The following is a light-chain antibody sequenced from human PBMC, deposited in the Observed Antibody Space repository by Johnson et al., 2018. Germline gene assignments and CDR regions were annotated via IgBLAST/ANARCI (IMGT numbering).Light chain of an antibody. CDR1: SSNIGNNY. V-gene: IGLV1-51*02. J-gene: IGLJ1*01. Sequence: QSVLTQPPSVSAAPGQKVTISCSGSSSNIGNNYVSWYQQLPGTAPKLLIYENNKRPSGIPDRFSGSKSGTSATLGITGLQTGVEADYYCGTWDSSLSAGNVFGTETKVTV. CDR2: ENN. CDR3: GTWDSSLSAGNV.